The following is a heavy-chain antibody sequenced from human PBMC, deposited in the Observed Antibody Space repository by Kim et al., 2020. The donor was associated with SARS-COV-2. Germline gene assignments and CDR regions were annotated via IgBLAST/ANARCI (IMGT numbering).Heavy chain of an antibody. D-gene: IGHD2-15*01. Sequence: SETLSLTCTVSGGSISSSSYYWGWIRQPPGKGLEWIGSIYYSGSTYYNPSLKSRVTISVDTSKNQFSLKLSSVTAADTAVYYCARRQYCSGGSCWVSFDYWGQGTLVTVSS. CDR1: GGSISSSSYY. J-gene: IGHJ4*02. V-gene: IGHV4-39*01. CDR3: ARRQYCSGGSCWVSFDY. CDR2: IYYSGST.